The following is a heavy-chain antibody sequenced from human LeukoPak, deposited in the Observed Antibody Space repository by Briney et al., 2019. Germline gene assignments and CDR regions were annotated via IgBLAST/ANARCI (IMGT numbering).Heavy chain of an antibody. Sequence: SETLSLTCTVSGGSISSSSYYWGWIRQPPGKGLEWIGSIYYSGSTYYNPSLKSRVTISVDTSKNQFSLKLSSVTAADTAVYYCARGVRNSSSWYYPLRWFDPWGQGTLVTVSS. J-gene: IGHJ5*02. D-gene: IGHD6-13*01. V-gene: IGHV4-39*01. CDR3: ARGVRNSSSWYYPLRWFDP. CDR1: GGSISSSSYY. CDR2: IYYSGST.